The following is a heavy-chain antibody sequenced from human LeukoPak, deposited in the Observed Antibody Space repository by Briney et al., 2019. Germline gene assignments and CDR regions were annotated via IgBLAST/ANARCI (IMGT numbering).Heavy chain of an antibody. CDR3: ARDGKSYCTNGVCYRGFDY. Sequence: GGSLRLSCAASGFTFSNYWMTWVRQAPGKGLEWVAVIWYDGSNKYYADSVKGRFTISRDNSKNTLYLQMNSLRAEDTAVFYCARDGKSYCTNGVCYRGFDYWGQGTLVTVSS. J-gene: IGHJ4*02. CDR2: IWYDGSNK. CDR1: GFTFSNYW. V-gene: IGHV3-33*08. D-gene: IGHD2-8*01.